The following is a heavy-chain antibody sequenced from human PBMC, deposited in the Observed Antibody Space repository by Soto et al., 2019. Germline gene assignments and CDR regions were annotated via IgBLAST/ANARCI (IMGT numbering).Heavy chain of an antibody. Sequence: SETLSLTCAVYGGSFSVYYWSWIRQPPGKGLEWIGEINHSGSTNYNPSLKSRVTISVDTSRNQFSLKLSSVTAADTAVYYCARAGPFGDFWSGYYYTWFDPWGQGTLVTVSS. CDR2: INHSGST. D-gene: IGHD3-3*01. V-gene: IGHV4-34*01. J-gene: IGHJ5*02. CDR3: ARAGPFGDFWSGYYYTWFDP. CDR1: GGSFSVYY.